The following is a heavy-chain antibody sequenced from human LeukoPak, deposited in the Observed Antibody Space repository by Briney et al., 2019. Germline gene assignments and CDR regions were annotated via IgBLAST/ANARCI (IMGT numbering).Heavy chain of an antibody. CDR3: AKRVGARGYYFDY. J-gene: IGHJ4*02. CDR2: VSGTGGRT. D-gene: IGHD1-26*01. CDR1: GFTSSTYA. V-gene: IGHV3-23*01. Sequence: GGSLRLSCAASGFTSSTYAMSWVRQAPGKGLEWVSVVSGTGGRTYYADSVKGRFTISRDNSKNTLYLQMNSLRAEDTAVYYCAKRVGARGYYFDYWGQGTLVTVSS.